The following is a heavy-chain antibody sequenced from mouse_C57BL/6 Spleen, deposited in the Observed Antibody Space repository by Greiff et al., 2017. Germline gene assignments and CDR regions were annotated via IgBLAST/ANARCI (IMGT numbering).Heavy chain of an antibody. CDR1: GYTFTSYW. CDR2: IHPNSGST. Sequence: QVQLQQPGAELVKPGASVKLSCKASGYTFTSYWMHWVKQRPGQGLEWIGMIHPNSGSTNYNEKFKSKATLTVDKSSSTAYMQLSSLTSEDSAVXYCARSGGTVVATEYFDVWGTGTTVTVSS. D-gene: IGHD1-1*01. J-gene: IGHJ1*03. V-gene: IGHV1-64*01. CDR3: ARSGGTVVATEYFDV.